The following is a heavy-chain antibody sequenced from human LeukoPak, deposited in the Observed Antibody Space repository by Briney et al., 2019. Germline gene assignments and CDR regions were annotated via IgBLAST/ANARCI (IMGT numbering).Heavy chain of an antibody. CDR3: AHFRGGAFDF. D-gene: IGHD3-16*01. V-gene: IGHV4-39*01. CDR1: GGSISSSSYY. CDR2: VYYSGST. Sequence: PSETLSLTCTVSGGSISSSSYYWGWIRRPPGKGLEWIGSVYYSGSTYYNPSLKSRVTISVDTSKNQFALKLRSVNAADTAVYYCAHFRGGAFDFWGQGTMVTVSA. J-gene: IGHJ3*01.